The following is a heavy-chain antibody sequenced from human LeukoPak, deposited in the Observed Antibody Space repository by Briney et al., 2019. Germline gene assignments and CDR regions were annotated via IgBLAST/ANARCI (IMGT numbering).Heavy chain of an antibody. J-gene: IGHJ4*03. CDR2: INAGNGNT. D-gene: IGHD6-19*01. CDR3: ARDQQWLNYFDY. V-gene: IGHV1-3*01. CDR1: GYTFTSYA. Sequence: ASVKVSCKASGYTFTSYAMHWVRQAPGQRLEWMGWINAGNGNTKYSQKFQGRVTITRDTSASTAYMELSSLRSEDTAVYYCARDQQWLNYFDYWGQGTTVTVSS.